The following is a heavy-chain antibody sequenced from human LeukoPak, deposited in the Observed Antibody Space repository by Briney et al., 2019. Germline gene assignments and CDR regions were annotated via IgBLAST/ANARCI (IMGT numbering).Heavy chain of an antibody. Sequence: PGGSLRLSRAASGFTFSSYWMHWVRQAPGEGLVWVSRINSDGSSTSYADFVKGRFTISRDNAKNTLYLQMNSLRAEDTAVYYCAREAIFGVAADAFDIWGQGTMVTVSS. CDR3: AREAIFGVAADAFDI. J-gene: IGHJ3*02. CDR1: GFTFSSYW. V-gene: IGHV3-74*01. D-gene: IGHD3-3*01. CDR2: INSDGSST.